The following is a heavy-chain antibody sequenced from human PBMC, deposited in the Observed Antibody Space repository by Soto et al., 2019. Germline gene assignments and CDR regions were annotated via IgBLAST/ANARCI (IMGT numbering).Heavy chain of an antibody. J-gene: IGHJ4*02. CDR1: GCSISIGGYY. D-gene: IGHD1-7*01. V-gene: IGHV4-31*11. Sequence: PSATLALTCAVSGCSISIGGYYWIWIRQHPGKGLEWIGYIYYSGSTYYNPSLKSRVTISVDTSKNQFSLKLSSVTAADTAVYYCARGRYNWNYGPFDYCGQGTLVTVSS. CDR3: ARGRYNWNYGPFDY. CDR2: IYYSGST.